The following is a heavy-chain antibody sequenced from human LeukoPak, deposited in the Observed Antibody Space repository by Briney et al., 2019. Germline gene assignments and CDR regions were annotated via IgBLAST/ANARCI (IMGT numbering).Heavy chain of an antibody. D-gene: IGHD6-13*01. CDR2: IYYSGST. CDR3: ARGIAAAEYYFDY. J-gene: IGHJ4*02. V-gene: IGHV4-30-4*01. CDR1: GGSISSGDYY. Sequence: SQTLSLTCTVSGGSISSGDYYWSWIRQPPGKGLEWIGYIYYSGSTYYNPSLKSRVTISVDTSKNQFSLKLSSVTAADTAVYYCARGIAAAEYYFDYWGQGTLVTVSS.